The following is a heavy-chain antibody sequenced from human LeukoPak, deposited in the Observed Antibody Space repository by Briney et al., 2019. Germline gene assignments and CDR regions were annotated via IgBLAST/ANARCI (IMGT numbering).Heavy chain of an antibody. CDR3: ARARGVNRRDAFDI. D-gene: IGHD1-14*01. V-gene: IGHV4-39*07. CDR1: GGSISSSSYY. J-gene: IGHJ3*02. CDR2: IYYSGST. Sequence: SETLSLTCTVSGGSISSSSYYWGWIRQPPGKGLEWIGSIYYSGSTYYNPSLKSRVTVSLDTSKNQFSLRLTSVTAADTAVYYCARARGVNRRDAFDIWGQGTMVTVSS.